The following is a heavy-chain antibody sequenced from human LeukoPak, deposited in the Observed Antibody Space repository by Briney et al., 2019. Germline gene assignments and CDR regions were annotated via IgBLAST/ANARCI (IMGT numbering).Heavy chain of an antibody. CDR2: IYPGDFDT. CDR1: GYTFTSYW. J-gene: IGHJ4*02. D-gene: IGHD5-24*01. Sequence: LGESLKISCKGFGYTFTSYWIAWVRQMPGKGLEWMGIIYPGDFDTRYNPSFQGHVNISADKAISTAYLQWSSLKASDTAMYYCARQRDGYIFNYWGQGTLVTVSS. CDR3: ARQRDGYIFNY. V-gene: IGHV5-51*01.